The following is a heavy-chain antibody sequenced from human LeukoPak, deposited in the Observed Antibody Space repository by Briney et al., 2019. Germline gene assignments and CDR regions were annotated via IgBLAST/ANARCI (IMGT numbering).Heavy chain of an antibody. CDR1: GFTFSNYG. CDR2: ISNSGSSI. J-gene: IGHJ4*02. CDR3: GRGHWGLDY. V-gene: IGHV3-11*04. D-gene: IGHD7-27*01. Sequence: GGSLRLSCVASGFTFSNYGMTWIRQAPGKGLEWVSYISNSGSSIYYADSVKGRFTTSRGNAKSSLYLQMNSLRAEDTAVYYCGRGHWGLDYWGQGALVTVSS.